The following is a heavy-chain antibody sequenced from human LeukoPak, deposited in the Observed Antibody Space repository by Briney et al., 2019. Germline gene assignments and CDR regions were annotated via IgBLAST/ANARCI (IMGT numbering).Heavy chain of an antibody. J-gene: IGHJ5*02. CDR2: INHSGST. V-gene: IGHV4-34*01. Sequence: PSETLSLTCAVYGGSFSGYYWSWIRQPPGKGLEWIGEINHSGSTNYNPSLKSRVTISVDTSKNPFSLKLSSVTAADTAVYYCASVYSGYDLALAYCGGDCYFGWFDPWGQGTLVTVSS. D-gene: IGHD2-21*02. CDR3: ASVYSGYDLALAYCGGDCYFGWFDP. CDR1: GGSFSGYY.